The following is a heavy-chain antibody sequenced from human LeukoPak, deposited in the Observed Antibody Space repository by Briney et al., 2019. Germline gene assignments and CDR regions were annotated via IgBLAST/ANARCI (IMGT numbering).Heavy chain of an antibody. D-gene: IGHD2-15*01. CDR1: GGAFSGYY. Sequence: TSETLSLTCAVYGGAFSGYYWSWIRQPPGKGLEWIGEINHSGSTNYNPSLKSRVTISVDTSKNQFSLKLSSVTAADTAVYYCARGLQGHSSGGSCSIDPWGQGTLVTVSS. V-gene: IGHV4-34*01. CDR3: ARGLQGHSSGGSCSIDP. CDR2: INHSGST. J-gene: IGHJ5*02.